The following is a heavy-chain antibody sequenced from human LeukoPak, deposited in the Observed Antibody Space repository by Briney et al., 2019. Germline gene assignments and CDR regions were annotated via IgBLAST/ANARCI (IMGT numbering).Heavy chain of an antibody. CDR1: GYTVTSYG. V-gene: IGHV1-18*01. CDR2: ISAYNGNT. CDR3: ARDRRYYYDSSGYPTADY. D-gene: IGHD3-22*01. J-gene: IGHJ4*02. Sequence: GASVKVSCKASGYTVTSYGISWVRQAPGQGLEWMGWISAYNGNTNYAQKLQGRVTMTTDTSTSTAYMELRSLRPDDTAVYSCARDRRYYYDSSGYPTADYWGQGTLVTVSS.